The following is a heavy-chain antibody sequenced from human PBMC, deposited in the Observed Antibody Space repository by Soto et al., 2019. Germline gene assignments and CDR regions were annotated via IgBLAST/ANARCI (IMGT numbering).Heavy chain of an antibody. CDR2: ISGSGGST. J-gene: IGHJ4*02. D-gene: IGHD6-19*01. V-gene: IGHV3-23*01. CDR1: GFTFSSYA. Sequence: PGGSLRLSCAASGFTFSSYAMSWVRQAPGKGLEWVSAISGSGGSTYYADSMKGRFTISRDNSKNTLYLQMNSLRAEDTAVYYCAKDPQPEQWLAYWGQGTLVTVSS. CDR3: AKDPQPEQWLAY.